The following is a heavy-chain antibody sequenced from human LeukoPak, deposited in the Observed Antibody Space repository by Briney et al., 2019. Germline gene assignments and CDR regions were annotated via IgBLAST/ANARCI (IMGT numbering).Heavy chain of an antibody. D-gene: IGHD2-21*02. CDR1: GGSISSSSYY. J-gene: IGHJ4*02. Sequence: PSETLSLTCTVSGGSISSSSYYWGWIRQPPGKGLEWIGSIYYSGSTYYNPSLKSRVTISVDTSKNQFSLKLSSVTAADTAVYYCARGAPYCGGDCQGRAFDYWGQGTLVTVSS. CDR3: ARGAPYCGGDCQGRAFDY. V-gene: IGHV4-39*07. CDR2: IYYSGST.